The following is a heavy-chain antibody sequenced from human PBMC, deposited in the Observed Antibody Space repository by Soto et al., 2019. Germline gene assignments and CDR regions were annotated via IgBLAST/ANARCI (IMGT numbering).Heavy chain of an antibody. D-gene: IGHD1-20*01. J-gene: IGHJ6*02. V-gene: IGHV5-51*01. Sequence: ESLKISCKGSGYSFTTYWIGWVRQMPAKGLEWMGIIFPGDSDTRYSPSFQGQVTISADKSISTAYLQWSSLKASDTAMYFCARQSSYIYGMDVWGQGTTVTVSS. CDR3: ARQSSYIYGMDV. CDR2: IFPGDSDT. CDR1: GYSFTTYW.